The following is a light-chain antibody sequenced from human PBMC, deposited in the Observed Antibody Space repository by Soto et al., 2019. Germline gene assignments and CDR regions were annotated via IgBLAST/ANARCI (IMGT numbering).Light chain of an antibody. J-gene: IGKJ1*01. Sequence: DVVMTQSPLSLPVTLGQPASISCRSSESLVYNDGNTYLNWFQQRPGQSPRRLIYKVSNRDSGVPDRFSGSGSDTDFTLKISRVEAEDVGVYYCMQGTHWPPTFGQGTKVEIK. V-gene: IGKV2-30*01. CDR2: KVS. CDR3: MQGTHWPPT. CDR1: ESLVYNDGNTY.